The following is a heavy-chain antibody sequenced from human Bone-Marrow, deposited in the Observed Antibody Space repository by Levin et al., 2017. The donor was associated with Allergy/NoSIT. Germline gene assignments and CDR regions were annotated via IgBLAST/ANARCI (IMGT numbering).Heavy chain of an antibody. D-gene: IGHD1-7*01. CDR1: GGTFSSYA. J-gene: IGHJ6*01. CDR2: IIPVFGTT. Sequence: SVKVSCKASGGTFSSYAFSWVRQAPGQGLEWMGGIIPVFGTTKYAQKFQGRVTITADKSTSTAYMDLSSLRSEDTAMYYCARGIWNSPGGYCYAMDVWGQGTTVTVSS. CDR3: ARGIWNSPGGYCYAMDV. V-gene: IGHV1-69*06.